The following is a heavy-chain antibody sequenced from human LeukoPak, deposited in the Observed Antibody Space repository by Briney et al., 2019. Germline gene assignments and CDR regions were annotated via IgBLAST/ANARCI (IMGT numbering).Heavy chain of an antibody. CDR3: ARDASGWFGELSDYYGMDV. CDR1: GFTFSSYE. J-gene: IGHJ6*04. Sequence: GGSLRLSCAASGFTFSSYEMNWVRQAPGKGLEWVSSISSSSSYIYYADSVKGRFTISRDNAKNSLYLQMNSLRAEDTAVYYCARDASGWFGELSDYYGMDVWGKGTTVTVSS. V-gene: IGHV3-21*01. D-gene: IGHD3-10*01. CDR2: ISSSSSYI.